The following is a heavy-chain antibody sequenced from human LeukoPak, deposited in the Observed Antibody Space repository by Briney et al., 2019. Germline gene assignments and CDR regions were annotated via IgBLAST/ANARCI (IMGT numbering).Heavy chain of an antibody. CDR2: ISGSGGST. CDR1: GFTFSSYA. J-gene: IGHJ6*04. CDR3: AKGSTRGYYYYYGMDV. V-gene: IGHV3-23*01. Sequence: GGSLRLSCAASGFTFSSYAMSWVRQAPGKGLEWVSAISGSGGSTYYADSVKGRFTISRDNSKSTLYLQMNSLRAEDTAVYYCAKGSTRGYYYYYGMDVWGKGTTVTVSS. D-gene: IGHD2-2*01.